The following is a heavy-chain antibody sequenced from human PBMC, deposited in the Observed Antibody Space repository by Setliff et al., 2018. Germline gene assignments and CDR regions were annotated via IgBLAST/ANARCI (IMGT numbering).Heavy chain of an antibody. CDR3: VRPGGTTVVARHFDY. Sequence: LSLTCSVSGGSISSYYWSWIRQPPGKGLEWIGYIYISGSTNYNPSLKSRVTISVDTSKNQFSLKLSSVTAADTATYYCVRPGGTTVVARHFDYWGSGTLVTVSS. CDR2: IYISGST. V-gene: IGHV4-4*08. D-gene: IGHD2-15*01. CDR1: GGSISSYY. J-gene: IGHJ4*01.